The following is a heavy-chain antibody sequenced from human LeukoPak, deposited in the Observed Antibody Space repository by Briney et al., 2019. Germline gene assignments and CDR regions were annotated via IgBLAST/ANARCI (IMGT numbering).Heavy chain of an antibody. CDR1: GYTFTSYD. CDR2: VNPNSGNT. V-gene: IGHV1-8*01. D-gene: IGHD6-13*01. CDR3: ARREPKSGASGSSSWYGYYYYYYMDV. J-gene: IGHJ6*03. Sequence: ASVKVSCKASGYTFTSYDINWVRQATGQGLEWMGWVNPNSGNTGYAQKFQGRVTMTRNTSISTAYMELSSLRSEDTAVYYCARREPKSGASGSSSWYGYYYYYYMDVWGKGTTVTVSS.